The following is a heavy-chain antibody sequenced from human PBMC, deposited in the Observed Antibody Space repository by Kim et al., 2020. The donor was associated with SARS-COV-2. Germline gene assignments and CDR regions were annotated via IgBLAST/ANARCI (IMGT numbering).Heavy chain of an antibody. CDR1: GGSISSYY. V-gene: IGHV4-59*01. Sequence: SETLSLTCTVSGGSISSYYWTWIRLPPGKVLEWIGYAHYSGSTNYNPSLKSRVTISLDSSKYQFSLKLTSVTSADTAVYYCAKGWSGSSDWFDPWGQGTL. CDR3: AKGWSGSSDWFDP. D-gene: IGHD3-3*01. J-gene: IGHJ5*02. CDR2: AHYSGST.